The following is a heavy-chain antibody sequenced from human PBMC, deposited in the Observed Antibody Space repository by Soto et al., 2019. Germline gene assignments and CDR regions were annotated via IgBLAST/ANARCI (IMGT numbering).Heavy chain of an antibody. CDR2: IFSSGGP. V-gene: IGHV4-59*01. Sequence: QVHLQESGPGLVRPSETLSLTCTVSGVSLKTYYWSWIRLPPGGGLEWIGNIFSSGGPNYNPSLRSRVTMSVETSNNQFSLKMSSVTAADTAVYYCARVAGISYYNHMDVWGKGTTVTVSS. J-gene: IGHJ6*03. D-gene: IGHD1-20*01. CDR3: ARVAGISYYNHMDV. CDR1: GVSLKTYY.